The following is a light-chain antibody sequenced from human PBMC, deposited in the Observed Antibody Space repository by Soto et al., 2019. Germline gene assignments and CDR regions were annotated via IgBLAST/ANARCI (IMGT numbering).Light chain of an antibody. CDR1: QSVSSSY. V-gene: IGKV3-20*01. Sequence: EIVLTQSPGTLSLSPGERATLSCRASQSVSSSYLAWYQQKPDQAPRLLIYSASSRATGIPDRFSGSGSGTDFTLTVSSLEPEDFAVYYCQQYGRSPPVTFVQGTRLEIK. CDR2: SAS. CDR3: QQYGRSPPVT. J-gene: IGKJ5*01.